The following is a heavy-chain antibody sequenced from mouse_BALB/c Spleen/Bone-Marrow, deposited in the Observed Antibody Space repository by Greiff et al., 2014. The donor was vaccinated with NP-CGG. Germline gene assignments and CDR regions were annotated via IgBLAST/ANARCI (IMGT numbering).Heavy chain of an antibody. J-gene: IGHJ4*01. D-gene: IGHD2-1*01. CDR3: AIYYGNYYAMDY. CDR1: GFNIKDTY. Sequence: EVQLVESGAELVKPGASVKLSCTASGFNIKDTYMHWVKQRPEQGLEWIGRIDPANGNTKYDPKFQGKATITADTSSNTAYLQLSSLTSEDTAVYYCAIYYGNYYAMDYRGQGTSVTVSS. V-gene: IGHV14-3*02. CDR2: IDPANGNT.